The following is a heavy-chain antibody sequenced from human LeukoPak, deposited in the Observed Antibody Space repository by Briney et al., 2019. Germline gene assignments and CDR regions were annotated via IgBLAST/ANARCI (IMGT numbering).Heavy chain of an antibody. D-gene: IGHD1-1*01. Sequence: SQTLSLTCALSGDSLFTSGVAWNWIRQSPSRGLEWLGRTYYTSRWSNEYAVSLKSRITANADTSKNPFSLQRNSVTPEDTAPYCCARGRYSGFDIWGQGTTVTVSS. CDR2: TYYTSRWSN. V-gene: IGHV6-1*01. CDR3: ARGRYSGFDI. CDR1: GDSLFTSGVA. J-gene: IGHJ3*02.